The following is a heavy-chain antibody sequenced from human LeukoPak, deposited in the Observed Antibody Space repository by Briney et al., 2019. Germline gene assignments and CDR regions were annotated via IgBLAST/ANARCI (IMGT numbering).Heavy chain of an antibody. V-gene: IGHV1-2*02. J-gene: IGHJ3*02. D-gene: IGHD6-13*01. CDR1: GYTFTGYY. Sequence: ASVTVSCKASGYTFTGYYMHWVRQAPGQGLEWMGWINPNSGGTNYAQKFQGRVTMTRDTSISTAYMELSRLRSDDTAVYYCARDRTRYSSSWYHAFDIWGQGTMVTVSS. CDR2: INPNSGGT. CDR3: ARDRTRYSSSWYHAFDI.